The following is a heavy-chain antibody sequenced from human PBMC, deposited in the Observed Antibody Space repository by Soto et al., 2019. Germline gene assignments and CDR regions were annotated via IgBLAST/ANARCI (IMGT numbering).Heavy chain of an antibody. Sequence: PGVSLRLSCAASGFTFSSYWMHWVRQAPGKGLVWVSRINSDGSSTSYADSVKGRFTISRDSSKNTVSLEMTSLRAEDTAVYYCAKGGRQWLVTSDFNYWGQGA. CDR3: AKGGRQWLVTSDFNY. V-gene: IGHV3-74*01. CDR1: GFTFSSYW. CDR2: INSDGSST. D-gene: IGHD6-19*01. J-gene: IGHJ4*02.